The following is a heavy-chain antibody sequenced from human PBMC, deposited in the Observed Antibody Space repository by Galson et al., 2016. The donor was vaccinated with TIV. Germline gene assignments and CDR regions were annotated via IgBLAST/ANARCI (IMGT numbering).Heavy chain of an antibody. Sequence: SLRLSCAVSGFTFSNARMNWVRQAPGKGLEWVTSISGSGGHTHYGDSVQGRFTISRDDSKNALYLQMNSLRPDDSGLYYCEKDRGGGTSWYFEYWGQGTLVTVTS. D-gene: IGHD6-13*01. J-gene: IGHJ4*01. CDR1: GFTFSNAR. V-gene: IGHV3-23*01. CDR2: ISGSGGHT. CDR3: EKDRGGGTSWYFEY.